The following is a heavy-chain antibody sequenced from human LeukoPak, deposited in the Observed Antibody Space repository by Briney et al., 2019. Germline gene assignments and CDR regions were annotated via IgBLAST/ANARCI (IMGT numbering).Heavy chain of an antibody. V-gene: IGHV4-31*03. J-gene: IGHJ4*02. D-gene: IGHD4-11*01. CDR1: GGSISSGGYY. CDR3: ARDRIGPPDYSNYHFDY. CDR2: IYYSGST. Sequence: SQTLSLTCTVSGGSISSGGYYWSWIRQHPGKGLEWIGYIYYSGSTYYNPSLKSRVTISVDTSKNQFSLKLSSVTAADTAVYYCARDRIGPPDYSNYHFDYWGQGTLVTVSS.